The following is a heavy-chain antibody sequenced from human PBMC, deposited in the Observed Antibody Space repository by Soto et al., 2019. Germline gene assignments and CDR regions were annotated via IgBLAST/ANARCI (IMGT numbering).Heavy chain of an antibody. CDR1: GGSVNSGGYY. V-gene: IGHV4-31*03. Sequence: PSETLSLTCTVSGGSVNSGGYYWAWIRQHPWKGLEWIGYIYYSGSTYYNPSLKSRVTISLDTSKNQFSLRLSSVTAADTAVYYCARVIYDDESQNWFDSWGQGXQVTVSS. D-gene: IGHD4-17*01. CDR3: ARVIYDDESQNWFDS. J-gene: IGHJ5*01. CDR2: IYYSGST.